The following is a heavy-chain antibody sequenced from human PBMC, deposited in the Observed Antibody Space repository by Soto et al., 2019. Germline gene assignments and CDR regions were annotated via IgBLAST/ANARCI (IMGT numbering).Heavy chain of an antibody. CDR2: IHGSGSA. D-gene: IGHD6-13*01. V-gene: IGHV4-4*07. J-gene: IGHJ5*02. CDR3: ARSSHKESWFDP. CDR1: GGSISSYY. Sequence: SETLSLTCTVSGGSISSYYWNWIRQSAGKGLEWIGRIHGSGSATYNPSLRSRVTMSVDTSKNQFSLKVNSVTGADTAVYYCARSSHKESWFDPWGQGTLVTVSS.